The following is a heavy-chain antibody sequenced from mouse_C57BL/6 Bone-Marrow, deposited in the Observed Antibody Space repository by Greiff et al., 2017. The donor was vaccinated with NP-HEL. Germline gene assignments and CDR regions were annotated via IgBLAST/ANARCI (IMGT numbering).Heavy chain of an antibody. J-gene: IGHJ2*01. CDR1: GFTFSSYA. V-gene: IGHV5-4*01. CDR2: ISDGGSYT. Sequence: EVQVVESGGGLVKPGGSLKLSCAASGFTFSSYAMSWVRQTPEKRLEWVATISDGGSYTYYPDNVKGRFTISRDNAKNNLYLQMSHLKSEDTAMYYCASSYFDYWGQGTTLTVSS. CDR3: ASSYFDY.